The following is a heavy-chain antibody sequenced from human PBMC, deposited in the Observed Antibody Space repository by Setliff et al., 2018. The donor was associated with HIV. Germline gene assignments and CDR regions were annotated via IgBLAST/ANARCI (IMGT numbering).Heavy chain of an antibody. CDR2: INSGSDTI. Sequence: GESLRLSCAASGFTFNSYTMNWVRQAPGKGLEWISYINSGSDTIFYADSVKGRFTVSRDNAKNSLYLQMNDLRADDTAVYYCASQGSDYHYLYYWGQGTLVTVSS. J-gene: IGHJ4*02. CDR3: ASQGSDYHYLYY. D-gene: IGHD5-12*01. V-gene: IGHV3-48*01. CDR1: GFTFNSYT.